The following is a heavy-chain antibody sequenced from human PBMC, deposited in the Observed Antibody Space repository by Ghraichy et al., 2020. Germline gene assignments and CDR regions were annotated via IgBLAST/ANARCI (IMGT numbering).Heavy chain of an antibody. D-gene: IGHD2-15*01. CDR1: GFTFSSYW. CDR3: AKDLSGRVGS. J-gene: IGHJ4*02. Sequence: GGSLRLSCAASGFTFSSYWMTWVRQAPGKGLEWVAHINQDGRKTNYADSVKGRFTISRDNAKNTLYLQMNSLRAEDTALYYCAKDLSGRVGSWGRGTLVTVAS. V-gene: IGHV3-7*01. CDR2: INQDGRKT.